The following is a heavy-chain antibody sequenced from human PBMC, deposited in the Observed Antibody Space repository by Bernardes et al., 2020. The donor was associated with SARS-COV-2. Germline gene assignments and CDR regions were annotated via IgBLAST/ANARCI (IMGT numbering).Heavy chain of an antibody. CDR1: GFAFKNYN. Sequence: GSLILSCSTSGFAFKNYNMNWLRQAPGRGLEWVASISGSSSFISYADSVKGRFTISRDNGDNSLSLQMNSLRVEDTATYYCATGFWTAWGQGTLVVVSS. D-gene: IGHD3-3*01. J-gene: IGHJ4*02. V-gene: IGHV3-21*04. CDR3: ATGFWTA. CDR2: ISGSSSFI.